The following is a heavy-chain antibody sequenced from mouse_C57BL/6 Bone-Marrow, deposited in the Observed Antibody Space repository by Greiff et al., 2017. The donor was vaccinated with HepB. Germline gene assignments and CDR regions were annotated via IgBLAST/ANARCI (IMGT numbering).Heavy chain of an antibody. CDR1: GYTFTSYW. J-gene: IGHJ4*01. D-gene: IGHD2-2*01. CDR3: VRRGYGYAKDY. CDR2: IDPSDSYT. Sequence: QVQLQQPGAELVMPGASVKLSCKASGYTFTSYWMHWVKQRPGQGLEWIGEIDPSDSYTNYNHKFKGKSTLTVDKSSSTAYMQLSSLTSEDSAVYYCVRRGYGYAKDYWGQGTSVTVSS. V-gene: IGHV1-69*01.